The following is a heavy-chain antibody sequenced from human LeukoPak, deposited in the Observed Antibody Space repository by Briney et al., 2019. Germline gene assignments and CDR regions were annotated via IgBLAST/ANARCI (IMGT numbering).Heavy chain of an antibody. J-gene: IGHJ4*02. Sequence: GGSLRLSCAASGFTLSSYAMHWVRQAPGKGLEWVAVISYDGSNKYYADSVKGRFTISRDNSKNTLYLQMNSLRAEDTAVYYCARGGIAVAGTARPCDYWGQGTLVTVSS. CDR2: ISYDGSNK. CDR1: GFTLSSYA. D-gene: IGHD6-19*01. V-gene: IGHV3-30-3*01. CDR3: ARGGIAVAGTARPCDY.